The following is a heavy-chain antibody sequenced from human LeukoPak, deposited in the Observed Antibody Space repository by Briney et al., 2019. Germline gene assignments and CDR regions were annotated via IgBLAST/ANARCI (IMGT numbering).Heavy chain of an antibody. Sequence: GGSLRLSCAASGFTFSSYGMHWVRQAPGKGLEWVAFIRYDGSNKYYADSVKGRFTISRDNSKNTLYLQMNSLRAEDTAVYYCAKALTAVADGLDYWGQGTLVTVSS. V-gene: IGHV3-30*02. CDR2: IRYDGSNK. CDR3: AKALTAVADGLDY. CDR1: GFTFSSYG. J-gene: IGHJ4*02. D-gene: IGHD6-19*01.